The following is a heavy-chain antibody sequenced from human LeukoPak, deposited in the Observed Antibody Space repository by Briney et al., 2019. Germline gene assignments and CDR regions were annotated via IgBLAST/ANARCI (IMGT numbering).Heavy chain of an antibody. CDR1: GFTFSSYG. D-gene: IGHD1-14*01. Sequence: GGSLRLSCAASGFTFSSYGMHWVRQAPGKGLEWVAVIWYDGSNKYYADSVKGRFTISRDNSKNTLYLQMNSLRAEDTAVYYCAKDPRYDYYYYMDVWGKGTTVTVSS. J-gene: IGHJ6*03. CDR2: IWYDGSNK. V-gene: IGHV3-33*06. CDR3: AKDPRYDYYYYMDV.